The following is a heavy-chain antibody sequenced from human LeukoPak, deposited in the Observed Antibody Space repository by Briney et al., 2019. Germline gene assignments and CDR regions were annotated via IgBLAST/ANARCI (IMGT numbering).Heavy chain of an antibody. V-gene: IGHV3-7*01. J-gene: IGHJ4*02. Sequence: GGSLRLSCAASGFTFSSYWMSWVRQAPGKGLEWVANIKQDGSEKYYVDSVKGRFTISRDNAKNSLYLQMNSLRAGDTAVYYCVIAARPDRDYWGQGILVTVSS. CDR3: VIAARPDRDY. CDR2: IKQDGSEK. CDR1: GFTFSSYW. D-gene: IGHD6-6*01.